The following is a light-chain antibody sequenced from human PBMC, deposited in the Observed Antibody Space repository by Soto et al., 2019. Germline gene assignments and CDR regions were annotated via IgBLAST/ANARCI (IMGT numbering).Light chain of an antibody. V-gene: IGKV3-20*01. J-gene: IGKJ2*01. CDR1: QSVSSNY. CDR3: QQYDSPPLYI. CDR2: AAF. Sequence: EIVLTQSPGTLSLSPGERATLSCRASQSVSSNYLDWYQHRLCQAPRLLIYAAFNRAPGIPDRFSSSGSGTDFTITISGLEPEDFAMYYCQQYDSPPLYIFGPGTKLEI.